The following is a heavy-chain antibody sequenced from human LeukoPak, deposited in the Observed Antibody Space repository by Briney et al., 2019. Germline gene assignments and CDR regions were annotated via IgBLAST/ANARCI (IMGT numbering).Heavy chain of an antibody. CDR3: TSNFYSGSYYYAY. J-gene: IGHJ4*02. V-gene: IGHV4-59*08. Sequence: SETLSLTCTVSGGSISSYYWSWIRQPPGKGLEWIGYIYYSGSTNYNSSFKSRVTISIDTSKNQFSLKLSSVTAADTAMYYCTSNFYSGSYYYAYWGQGTLVTVSS. D-gene: IGHD1-26*01. CDR2: IYYSGST. CDR1: GGSISSYY.